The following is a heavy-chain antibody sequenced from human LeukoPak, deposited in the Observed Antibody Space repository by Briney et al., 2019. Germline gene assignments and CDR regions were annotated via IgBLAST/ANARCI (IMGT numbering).Heavy chain of an antibody. J-gene: IGHJ6*03. CDR2: IDYSGST. CDR3: ARVPMTTVTTRDYYYMDV. D-gene: IGHD4-17*01. Sequence: PSETLSLTCTVSGGSISTFYWSRLRQPPGKGLELIGYIDYSGSTNFNPSLKSRVTISVDTSKNQFSLRLTSVTAADTAVYYCARVPMTTVTTRDYYYMDVWGKGTTVTIYS. CDR1: GGSISTFY. V-gene: IGHV4-59*01.